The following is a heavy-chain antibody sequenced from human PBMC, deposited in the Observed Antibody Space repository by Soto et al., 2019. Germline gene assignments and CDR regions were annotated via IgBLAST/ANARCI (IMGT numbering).Heavy chain of an antibody. J-gene: IGHJ4*02. CDR1: GFTFSSYG. CDR3: AKPRKGYSYGFYFDY. V-gene: IGHV3-30*18. CDR2: ISYDGSNK. D-gene: IGHD5-18*01. Sequence: GGSLRLSCAASGFTFSSYGMHWVRQAPGKGLEWVAVISYDGSNKYYADSVKGRFTISRDNSKNTLYLQMNSLRAEDTAVYYCAKPRKGYSYGFYFDYWGQGTLVTVSS.